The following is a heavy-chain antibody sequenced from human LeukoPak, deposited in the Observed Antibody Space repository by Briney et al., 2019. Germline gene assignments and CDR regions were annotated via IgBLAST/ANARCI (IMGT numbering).Heavy chain of an antibody. CDR2: INYSGTNM. J-gene: IGHJ4*02. V-gene: IGHV3-23*05. Sequence: GGSLRLSCAASGFTFSNYAMSWVRQAPGKGLEWVSSINYSGTNMYYAASGRGRFTISRDDSKNTVYLQVNSLRAEDTALYYCAKKASGRYYYFDSWGQGTLVTVSS. D-gene: IGHD3-10*01. CDR1: GFTFSNYA. CDR3: AKKASGRYYYFDS.